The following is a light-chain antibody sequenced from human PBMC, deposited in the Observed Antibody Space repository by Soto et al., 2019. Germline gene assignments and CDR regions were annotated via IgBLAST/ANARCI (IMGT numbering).Light chain of an antibody. CDR2: SPS. J-gene: IGKJ4*01. CDR1: QSVNSN. V-gene: IGKV3-15*01. CDR3: QQYNDWPLT. Sequence: EKVMTQSPAALSVSPGERATLSCRASQSVNSNLAWYQQKPGQAPRLLLYSPSTRATGIPARFSGSASGTEFTLTISSLQSEDSAVYYCQQYNDWPLTFGGGTKVEVK.